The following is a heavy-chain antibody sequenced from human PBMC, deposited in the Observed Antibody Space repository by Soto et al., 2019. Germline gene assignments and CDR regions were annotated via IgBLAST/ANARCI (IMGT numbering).Heavy chain of an antibody. D-gene: IGHD3-22*01. Sequence: SETLSLTCAVYGGSFSGYYWSWIRQPPGKGLEWIGEINHSGSTNYNPSLKSRVTISVDTSKNQFSLKLSSVTAADTAVYYCARGDTMIVVVFDYWGQGTLVTVSS. J-gene: IGHJ4*02. V-gene: IGHV4-34*01. CDR3: ARGDTMIVVVFDY. CDR1: GGSFSGYY. CDR2: INHSGST.